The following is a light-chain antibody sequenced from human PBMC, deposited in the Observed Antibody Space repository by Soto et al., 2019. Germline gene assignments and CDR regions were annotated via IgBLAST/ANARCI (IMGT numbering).Light chain of an antibody. V-gene: IGKV1-39*01. CDR2: AAS. CDR3: QQSYIAPYT. CDR1: QNIDSY. J-gene: IGKJ2*01. Sequence: DIQMTQSPSSLSASVGDRVTITCRASQNIDSYLNWYQQKPGKAPNLLIYAASSLQSGVPSRFSGSGSGTDFTLSISSLQPGDFGTYFCQQSYIAPYTFGQGTKLEIK.